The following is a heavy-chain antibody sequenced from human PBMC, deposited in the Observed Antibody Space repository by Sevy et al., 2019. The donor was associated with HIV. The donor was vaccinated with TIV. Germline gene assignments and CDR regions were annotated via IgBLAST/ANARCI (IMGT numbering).Heavy chain of an antibody. V-gene: IGHV3-23*01. D-gene: IGHD3-22*01. J-gene: IGHJ6*02. CDR3: ATRGKYYDSSGDYFGLDV. CDR1: GFTFSSYA. Sequence: GGSLRLSCAASGFTFSSYAMTWVRQAPGKGLEWVSIITGSGGDTYYADSVKGRFTIFRYNSKNTLYLQMNSLRAEDKAIYYGATRGKYYDSSGDYFGLDVWGQGTTVTVSS. CDR2: ITGSGGDT.